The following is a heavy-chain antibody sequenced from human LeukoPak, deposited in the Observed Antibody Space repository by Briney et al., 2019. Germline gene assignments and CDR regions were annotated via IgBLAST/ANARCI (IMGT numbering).Heavy chain of an antibody. CDR3: AKAPLKLVRGVIITRGHFDY. CDR1: GFTFSSYG. CDR2: ISYDGSNK. D-gene: IGHD3-10*01. J-gene: IGHJ4*02. V-gene: IGHV3-30*18. Sequence: GRSLRLSCAASGFTFSSYGMHWVRQAPGEGLEWVAVISYDGSNKYYADSVKGRFTISRDNSKNTLYLQMNSLRAEDTAVYYCAKAPLKLVRGVIITRGHFDYWGQGTLVTVSS.